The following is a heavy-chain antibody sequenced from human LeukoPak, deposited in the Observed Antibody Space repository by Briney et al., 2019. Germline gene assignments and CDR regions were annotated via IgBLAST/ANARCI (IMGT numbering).Heavy chain of an antibody. J-gene: IGHJ6*01. D-gene: IGHD3-10*01. CDR1: GGSISSSSYY. CDR2: INQSGST. V-gene: IGHV4-39*07. CDR3: ARGLYYNSSGRYGMDV. Sequence: SETLSLTCTVSGGSISSSSYYWSWIRQPPGKGLEWIGEINQSGSTTYNPSLKSRVTISVDTSKNQFSLKLSSVTAADTAVYYCARGLYYNSSGRYGMDVWGQGTTVTVSS.